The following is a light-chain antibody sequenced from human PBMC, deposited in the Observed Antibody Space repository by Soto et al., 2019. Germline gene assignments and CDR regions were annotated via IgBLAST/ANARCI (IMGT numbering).Light chain of an antibody. CDR2: RNN. Sequence: QSVLTQPPSASGTPGHRVTISCSGSSSNIGSNYVYWYQQLPGTAPKLLIYRNNQRPSGVPDRFSGSKSGTSASLAISGLRSEDEADYYCAAWDESLSGHVFGTGTKVTVL. V-gene: IGLV1-47*01. CDR1: SSNIGSNY. J-gene: IGLJ1*01. CDR3: AAWDESLSGHV.